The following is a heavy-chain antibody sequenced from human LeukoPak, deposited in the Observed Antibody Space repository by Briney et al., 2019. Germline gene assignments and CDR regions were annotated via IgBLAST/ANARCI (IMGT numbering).Heavy chain of an antibody. Sequence: QAGGSLRLSCAASGFTFSGSALHWVRQASGKGLEWVGRIRSTANGYATAYAASVKGRFTISRDDSKNTAYLQMDSLKTEDTAVYYCARETSITMVRGVIITALGGAFDIWGQGTMVTVSS. D-gene: IGHD3-10*01. V-gene: IGHV3-73*01. CDR2: IRSTANGYAT. J-gene: IGHJ3*02. CDR3: ARETSITMVRGVIITALGGAFDI. CDR1: GFTFSGSA.